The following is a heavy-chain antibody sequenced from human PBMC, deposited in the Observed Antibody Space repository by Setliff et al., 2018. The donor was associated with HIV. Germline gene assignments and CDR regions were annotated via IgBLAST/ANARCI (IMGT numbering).Heavy chain of an antibody. CDR1: GFTVSSHY. V-gene: IGHV3-23*01. J-gene: IGHJ4*02. D-gene: IGHD5-18*01. CDR2: ISGSGGST. Sequence: LRLSCAASGFTVSSHYMSWVRQAPGKGLEWVSTISGSGGSTYYADSVKGRFTISRDNSKNTLYLQMNSLRAEDTAVYYCATRIQLCYWGQGTLVTVSS. CDR3: ATRIQLCY.